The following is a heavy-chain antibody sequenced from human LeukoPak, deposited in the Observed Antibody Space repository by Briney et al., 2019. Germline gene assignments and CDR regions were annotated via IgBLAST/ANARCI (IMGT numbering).Heavy chain of an antibody. CDR3: AGEDMKGSYTAD. Sequence: GGSLRLSCAASEFTFSSYSMNWVRQAPGKGLEWVSVIYRGGDTYYAESVKGRFSISRDTSNNTIYLEMSGLRAEDTAVYYCAGEDMKGSYTADWGQGTLVAVSS. D-gene: IGHD1-26*01. CDR1: EFTFSSYS. CDR2: IYRGGDT. J-gene: IGHJ4*02. V-gene: IGHV3-53*01.